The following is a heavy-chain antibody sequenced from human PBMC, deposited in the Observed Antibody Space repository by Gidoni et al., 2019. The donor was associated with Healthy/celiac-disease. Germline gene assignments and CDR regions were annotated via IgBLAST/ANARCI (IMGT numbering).Heavy chain of an antibody. CDR3: ARERNHSYDP. J-gene: IGHJ5*02. D-gene: IGHD1-1*01. CDR1: RLTVSRYA. Sequence: CAAARLTVSRYAMHWVRQDPGEGLAWRAVLSYEGSNKYYADTVKGRFTISRDNSKNTLYLQMNSPRAEDTAVYYCARERNHSYDPWDQGTLVTVSS. V-gene: IGHV3-30*04. CDR2: LSYEGSNK.